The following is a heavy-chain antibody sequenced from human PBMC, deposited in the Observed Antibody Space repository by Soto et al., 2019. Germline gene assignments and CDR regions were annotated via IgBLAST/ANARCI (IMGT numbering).Heavy chain of an antibody. J-gene: IGHJ3*02. D-gene: IGHD3-3*01. CDR1: GYTFTSYD. Sequence: GASVKVSCKASGYTFTSYDITWVRQATGQGLEWMGWISAYSGNTSYAQKLQGRVTMTTDTSTSTAYMELRSLRSDDTAVYYCARDLTIFGVVIILDAFDIWGQGTMVTVSS. V-gene: IGHV1-18*01. CDR3: ARDLTIFGVVIILDAFDI. CDR2: ISAYSGNT.